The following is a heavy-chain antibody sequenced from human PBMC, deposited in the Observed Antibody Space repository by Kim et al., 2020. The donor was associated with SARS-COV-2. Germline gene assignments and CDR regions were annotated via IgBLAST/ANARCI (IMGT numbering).Heavy chain of an antibody. J-gene: IGHJ5*02. CDR2: IHHSGST. Sequence: SETLSLTCTVSDDSFSSDAYYWAWIRQPPGKGLEWLGSIHHSGSTLSNPPLGSRVSMFLDTPKNQFSLRLSSVTAADRAVYYGARPIGTGRNWEFNYSDPWGQGILVTVSS. CDR3: ARPIGTGRNWEFNYSDP. V-gene: IGHV4-39*01. D-gene: IGHD1-1*01. CDR1: DDSFSSDAYY.